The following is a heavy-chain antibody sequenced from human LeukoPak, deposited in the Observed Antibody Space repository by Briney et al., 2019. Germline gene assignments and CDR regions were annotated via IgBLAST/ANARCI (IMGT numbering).Heavy chain of an antibody. V-gene: IGHV3-23*01. J-gene: IGHJ4*02. CDR1: GFTFSSYA. Sequence: GGSLRLSCAASGFTFSSYAINWVRQAPGKGLEWVSEISGSGDNTYYADSVKGRFTISRDNSKNTLYLQMNSLRAEDTAVYYCARKTGYYYGSGDYWGQGTLVTVSS. CDR2: ISGSGDNT. D-gene: IGHD3-10*01. CDR3: ARKTGYYYGSGDY.